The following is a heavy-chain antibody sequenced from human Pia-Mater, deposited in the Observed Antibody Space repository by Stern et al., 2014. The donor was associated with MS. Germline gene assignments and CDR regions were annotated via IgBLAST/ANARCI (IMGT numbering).Heavy chain of an antibody. V-gene: IGHV1-69*17. Sequence: DQLVESGAEVKKPGSSVKVSCKASGGTFSSYAIRWVRQAPGQGLEWVGGIIPTIGISNHAQKFLGRVTITADKSTNTGYMELSSLRSEDTALYYCARDGGGVDIWGQGTMVSVSS. CDR3: ARDGGGVDI. J-gene: IGHJ3*02. CDR2: IIPTIGIS. D-gene: IGHD2-8*01. CDR1: GGTFSSYA.